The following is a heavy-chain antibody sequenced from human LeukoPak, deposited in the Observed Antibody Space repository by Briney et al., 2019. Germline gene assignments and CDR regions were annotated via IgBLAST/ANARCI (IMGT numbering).Heavy chain of an antibody. D-gene: IGHD6-13*01. Sequence: GGSLRLSCAASGSTFSSYGMHWVRQAPGKGLEWVAVIWYDGSNKYYADSVKGRFTISRDNSKNTLYLQMNSLRAEDTAVYYCARGGIAAAGPFDYWGQGTLVTVSS. CDR3: ARGGIAAAGPFDY. CDR1: GSTFSSYG. J-gene: IGHJ4*02. V-gene: IGHV3-33*01. CDR2: IWYDGSNK.